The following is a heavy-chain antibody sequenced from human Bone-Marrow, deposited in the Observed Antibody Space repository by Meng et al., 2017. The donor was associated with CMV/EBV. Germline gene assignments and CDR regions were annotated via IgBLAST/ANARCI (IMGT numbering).Heavy chain of an antibody. CDR1: GGSFSGYY. V-gene: IGHV4-34*01. D-gene: IGHD6-6*01. J-gene: IGHJ4*02. CDR3: ARIAARPFDY. CDR2: INHSGST. Sequence: QLQLQQGGAGLLKPWETLSLTCAVYGGSFSGYYWSWIRQPPGKGLEWIGEINHSGSTNYNPSLKSRVTISVDTSKNQFSLKLSSVTAADTAVYYCARIAARPFDYWGQGTLVTVSS.